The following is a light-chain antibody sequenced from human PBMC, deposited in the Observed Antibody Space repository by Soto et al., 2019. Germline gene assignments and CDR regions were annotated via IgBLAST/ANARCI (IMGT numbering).Light chain of an antibody. CDR1: QTLFDSSNNKDY. CDR3: QQSYSTPLT. J-gene: IGKJ1*01. Sequence: DIVMTQSPDSLAVSLGERATINCKSSQTLFDSSNNKDYLTWYQQKPGQPPKLLMYWASTREFGVPDRFSGSASGTDFTLTISSLQPEDFATYYCQQSYSTPLTFGQGTKVDIK. CDR2: WAS. V-gene: IGKV4-1*01.